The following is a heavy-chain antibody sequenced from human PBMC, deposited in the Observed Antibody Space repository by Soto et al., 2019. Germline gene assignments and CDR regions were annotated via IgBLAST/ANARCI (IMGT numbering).Heavy chain of an antibody. V-gene: IGHV4-61*01. CDR3: GYSYGYYYYGMDV. CDR1: GPSISSNTYY. D-gene: IGHD5-18*01. CDR2: IYYSGST. Sequence: PSDTLSLTCTLSGPSISSNTYYCTWIRPPPGKGLEWIGYIYYSGSTNYNPSLKSRVTISVDTSKNQFSLKLSSVTAADTAVYYCGYSYGYYYYGMDVWGQGTTVTVSS. J-gene: IGHJ6*02.